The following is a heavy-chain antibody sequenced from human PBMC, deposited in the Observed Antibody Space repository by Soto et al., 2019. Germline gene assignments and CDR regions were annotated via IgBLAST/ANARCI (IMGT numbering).Heavy chain of an antibody. V-gene: IGHV1-69*01. CDR3: ARVRSFNGLCHTAGYGMDV. CDR2: SIPSSGTT. D-gene: IGHD2-8*01. Sequence: QVQLVQSGAEVKKPGSSVKVSCKASGDVFRCYGINWVRQAPGQGLEWMGGSIPSSGTTNYEQKFQGRVAITADESTDTVYMELSRLRSKDTAVYFCARVRSFNGLCHTAGYGMDVWGQGTTVTVSS. CDR1: GDVFRCYG. J-gene: IGHJ6*02.